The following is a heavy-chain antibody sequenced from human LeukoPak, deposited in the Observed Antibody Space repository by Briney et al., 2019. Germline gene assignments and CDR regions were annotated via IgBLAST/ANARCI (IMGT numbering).Heavy chain of an antibody. J-gene: IGHJ4*02. V-gene: IGHV1-8*01. CDR2: MNPNSGNT. CDR1: GYTFTRYD. D-gene: IGHD5-12*01. Sequence: EASVKVSCKASGYTFTRYDINWVRQATGQGLEWMGWMNPNSGNTGYAQKFQGRVTMTRNTSISTAYMELSSLRSEDTAVYYCARGVRWISMGVYWGQGTLVTVSS. CDR3: ARGVRWISMGVY.